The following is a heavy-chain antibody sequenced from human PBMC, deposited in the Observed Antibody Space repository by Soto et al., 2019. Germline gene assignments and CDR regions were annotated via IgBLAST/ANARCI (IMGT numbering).Heavy chain of an antibody. Sequence: ASVKVSCKASGYTFTSYGISWVRQAPGRGLEWMGWISAYNGNTNYAQKLQGRVTMTTDTSTSTANMELRSLRSDDTAVYYCARDDSISINWFDPWGQGTLVTVSS. V-gene: IGHV1-18*01. D-gene: IGHD3-9*01. J-gene: IGHJ5*02. CDR1: GYTFTSYG. CDR3: ARDDSISINWFDP. CDR2: ISAYNGNT.